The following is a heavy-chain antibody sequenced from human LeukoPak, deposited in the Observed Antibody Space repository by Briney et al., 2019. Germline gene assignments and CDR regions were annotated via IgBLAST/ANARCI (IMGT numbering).Heavy chain of an antibody. CDR3: ARGDVDTAMVSYSGEDY. J-gene: IGHJ4*02. Sequence: SGGSLRLSCAASGFTFSSYGMNWVRQAPGKGLEWVSSISSSSSYIYYADSVKGRFTISRDNAKNSLYLQMNSLRAEDTAVYYCARGDVDTAMVSYSGEDYWGQGTLVTVSS. V-gene: IGHV3-21*01. CDR1: GFTFSSYG. CDR2: ISSSSSYI. D-gene: IGHD5-18*01.